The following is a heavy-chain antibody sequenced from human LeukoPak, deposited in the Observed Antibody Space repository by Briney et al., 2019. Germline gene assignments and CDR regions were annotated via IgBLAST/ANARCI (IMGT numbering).Heavy chain of an antibody. CDR2: ISSSGSSI. D-gene: IGHD6-19*01. J-gene: IGHJ4*02. Sequence: GGSLRLSCAASGFTLSDYYMSWIRQAPGKGLECVSYISSSGSSIYYADSVKGRFTISRDNAKNSLYLQMNSLRGEDTAVYYCARGGIAMADPDYWGQGTLVTVSS. V-gene: IGHV3-11*04. CDR3: ARGGIAMADPDY. CDR1: GFTLSDYY.